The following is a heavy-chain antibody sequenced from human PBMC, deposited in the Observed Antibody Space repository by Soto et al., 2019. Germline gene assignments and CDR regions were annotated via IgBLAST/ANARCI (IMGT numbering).Heavy chain of an antibody. J-gene: IGHJ4*02. CDR1: GGSISSSSYY. CDR3: ASHEEVVDYSGVVVAPTPLRY. D-gene: IGHD2-15*01. CDR2: IYYSGST. Sequence: QLQLQESGPGLVKPSETLSLTCTVSGGSISSSSYYWGWIRQPPGKGLEWIGSIYYSGSTYYNPSLXXXTTLPGDPSTXXFXLXXRPVTAADTAVYYWASHEEVVDYSGVVVAPTPLRYWGQGTLVTVSS. V-gene: IGHV4-39*01.